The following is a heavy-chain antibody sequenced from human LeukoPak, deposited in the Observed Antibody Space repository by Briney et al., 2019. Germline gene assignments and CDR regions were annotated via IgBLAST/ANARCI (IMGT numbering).Heavy chain of an antibody. CDR1: GGSISSYY. V-gene: IGHV4-59*01. D-gene: IGHD3-10*01. J-gene: IGHJ6*03. CDR3: AREPLGSSGYMDV. Sequence: PSETLSLTCTVSGGSISSYYWSWIRQPPGKGLEWIGYIYYSGSTNYNPSLKSRVTISVDTSKNQFSLKLSSVTAADTAVYYCAREPLGSSGYMDVRGKGTTVTVSS. CDR2: IYYSGST.